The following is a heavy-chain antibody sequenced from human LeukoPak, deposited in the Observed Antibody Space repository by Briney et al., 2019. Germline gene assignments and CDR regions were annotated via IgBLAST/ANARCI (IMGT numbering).Heavy chain of an antibody. CDR1: GFSFSSYC. CDR3: AKVSITMIDYFDY. D-gene: IGHD3-22*01. J-gene: IGHJ4*02. V-gene: IGHV3-30*18. Sequence: GGSVRLSCAASGFSFSSYCIHWVRHAPRKGLEWVGVISYDGSNKYYADSVKGRFTISRVNSKNTLYLQMNSLRAEDTAVYYCAKVSITMIDYFDYWGQGTLVTVSS. CDR2: ISYDGSNK.